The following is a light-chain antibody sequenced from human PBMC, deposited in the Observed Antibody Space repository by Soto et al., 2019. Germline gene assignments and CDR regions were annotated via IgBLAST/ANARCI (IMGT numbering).Light chain of an antibody. CDR3: STWDDSLSGRV. Sequence: QSVLTQPPSASGTPGQRVTISCSGSSSNIGSNIVNWYQQVPGTAPKLLIYSDNQRPSGVPDRFSGSKSGTSASLAISGLQSDDEADYYCSTWDDSLSGRVFGGGTKVTVL. V-gene: IGLV1-44*01. J-gene: IGLJ3*02. CDR1: SSNIGSNI. CDR2: SDN.